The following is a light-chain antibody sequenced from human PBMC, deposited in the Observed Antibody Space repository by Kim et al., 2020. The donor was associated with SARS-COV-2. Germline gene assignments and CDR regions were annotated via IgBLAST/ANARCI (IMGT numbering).Light chain of an antibody. Sequence: LAPGETSTLSCRASQSISSALLAWYQQSPGQAPRLLMSVASIRATGIPDRFSGSGSGTDFTLTISRLETDDFAVYYCQQYGTTPLTFGGGTKLEI. V-gene: IGKV3-20*01. CDR3: QQYGTTPLT. CDR1: QSISSAL. J-gene: IGKJ4*01. CDR2: VAS.